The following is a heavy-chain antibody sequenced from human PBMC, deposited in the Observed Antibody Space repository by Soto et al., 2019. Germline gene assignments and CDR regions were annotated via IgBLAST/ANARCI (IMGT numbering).Heavy chain of an antibody. Sequence: QVQLVESGGGVVQPGRSLRLSCAASGFTFSSYGMHWVRQAPGKGLEWVAVISYDGSNKYYADHVKGRFTNSRDNSKNTLYLQMNSLRAEDTAVYYCAKDSRCVVVTAPHDYWDQGTLVTVSS. CDR3: AKDSRCVVVTAPHDY. CDR2: ISYDGSNK. CDR1: GFTFSSYG. V-gene: IGHV3-30*18. D-gene: IGHD2-21*02. J-gene: IGHJ4*02.